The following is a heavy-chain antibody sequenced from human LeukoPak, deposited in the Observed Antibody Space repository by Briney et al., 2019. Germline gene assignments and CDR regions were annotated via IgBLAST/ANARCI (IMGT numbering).Heavy chain of an antibody. J-gene: IGHJ3*02. Sequence: PGGSLRLSCAASGFTVSSNYMSWVRQAPGKGLEWVSVIYSGGSTYYADSVKGRFTISRDNSKNTLYLQMNSLRAEDTAVYYCARAAYYDTRGAFDIWGQGTMVTVSS. CDR1: GFTVSSNY. CDR3: ARAAYYDTRGAFDI. D-gene: IGHD3-22*01. CDR2: IYSGGST. V-gene: IGHV3-53*01.